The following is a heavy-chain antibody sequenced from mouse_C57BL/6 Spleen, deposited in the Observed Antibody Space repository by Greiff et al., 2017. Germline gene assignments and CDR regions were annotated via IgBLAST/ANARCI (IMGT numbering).Heavy chain of an antibody. CDR1: GYTFTTYP. J-gene: IGHJ2*01. Sequence: QVHVKQSGAELVKPGASVKMSCKASGYTFTTYPIEWMKQNHGKSLEWIGNFHPYNDDTKYNEKFKGKATLTVEKSSSTVYLELSRLTSDDSAVYYCARASYDYEEYYFDYWGQGTTLTVSS. D-gene: IGHD2-4*01. CDR3: ARASYDYEEYYFDY. V-gene: IGHV1-47*01. CDR2: FHPYNDDT.